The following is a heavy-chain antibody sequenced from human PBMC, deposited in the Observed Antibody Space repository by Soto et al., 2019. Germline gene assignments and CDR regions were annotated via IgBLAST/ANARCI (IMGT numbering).Heavy chain of an antibody. CDR1: GYTFTSYY. CDR2: INPSGGST. Sequence: ASVKVSCKAAGYTFTSYYMHWVRQAPGQGLEWMGIINPSGGSTSYAQKFQGRVTMTRDTSTSTVYMELSSLKSEDTAVYYCATILWHYDAFDIWGQGTMVTVSS. D-gene: IGHD1-7*01. CDR3: ATILWHYDAFDI. J-gene: IGHJ3*02. V-gene: IGHV1-46*03.